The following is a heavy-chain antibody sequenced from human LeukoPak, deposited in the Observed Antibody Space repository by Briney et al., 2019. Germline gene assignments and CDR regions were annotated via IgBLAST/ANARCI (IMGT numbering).Heavy chain of an antibody. D-gene: IGHD5-12*01. CDR3: ARDLRSGYDLMSKYYFDY. CDR1: GYTFTTYG. CDR2: ISAYNGNT. Sequence: ASVKVSCKASGYTFTTYGISWVRQAPGQGLEWMGWISAYNGNTNYAQKLQGRVTMTTDTSTSTAYMELRSLRSDDTAVYYCARDLRSGYDLMSKYYFDYWGQGTLVTVSS. V-gene: IGHV1-18*01. J-gene: IGHJ4*02.